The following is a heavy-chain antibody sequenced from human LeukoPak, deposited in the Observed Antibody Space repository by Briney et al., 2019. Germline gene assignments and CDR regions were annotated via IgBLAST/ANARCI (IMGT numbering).Heavy chain of an antibody. J-gene: IGHJ3*02. CDR1: GFTFSSYS. CDR2: ISTSSSYI. D-gene: IGHD1-26*01. Sequence: GGSLRLSCVASGFTFSSYSMNWVRQAPGKGLEWVSFISTSSSYIHYADSVKGRFTISRDNSKNTLYLQMNSLRAEDTAVYYCAKDGGIVGATGAFDIWGQGTMVTVSS. CDR3: AKDGGIVGATGAFDI. V-gene: IGHV3-21*01.